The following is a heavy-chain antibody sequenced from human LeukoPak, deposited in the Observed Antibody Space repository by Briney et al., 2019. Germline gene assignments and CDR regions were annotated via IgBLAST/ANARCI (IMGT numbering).Heavy chain of an antibody. J-gene: IGHJ4*02. Sequence: PGGSLRLSCAASGFTFRTYWINWVRQAPGKGLEWVANIKEDGSEKYYMDSVKGRFTISRDNAKNSLYLQMNSLRAEDTAVYYCASRGSRYYDFWSGHWPGYYFDYWGQGTLVTVSS. V-gene: IGHV3-7*01. CDR3: ASRGSRYYDFWSGHWPGYYFDY. CDR2: IKEDGSEK. CDR1: GFTFRTYW. D-gene: IGHD3-3*01.